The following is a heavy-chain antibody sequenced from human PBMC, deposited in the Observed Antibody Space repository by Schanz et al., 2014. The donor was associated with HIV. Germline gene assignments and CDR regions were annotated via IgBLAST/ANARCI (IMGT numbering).Heavy chain of an antibody. Sequence: QVQLVESGGGVVQPGRSLRLSCAASGFTFSNYGMNWVRQAPGKGLEWVAVISYDGSNKYYGDSSKGRFTISRDNSKNTLYLQMNSLRPEDTAVYYCARVPRWLQPHFDYWGQGILVTVSS. CDR2: ISYDGSNK. V-gene: IGHV3-30*03. D-gene: IGHD5-12*01. CDR1: GFTFSNYG. J-gene: IGHJ4*02. CDR3: ARVPRWLQPHFDY.